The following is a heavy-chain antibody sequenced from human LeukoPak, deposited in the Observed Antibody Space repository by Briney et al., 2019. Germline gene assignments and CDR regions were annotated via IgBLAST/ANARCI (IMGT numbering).Heavy chain of an antibody. Sequence: PGGSLRLSCGASGFTFSSYVMSWVRQGPGKGLEWVSAISSSGDNTEYADSVKGRFTISRDNSKDTLYLQMNSLRAEDTAVYYCANHELGSFRDFDYWGQGTLVTVSS. CDR3: ANHELGSFRDFDY. V-gene: IGHV3-23*01. J-gene: IGHJ4*02. CDR1: GFTFSSYV. D-gene: IGHD6-6*01. CDR2: ISSSGDNT.